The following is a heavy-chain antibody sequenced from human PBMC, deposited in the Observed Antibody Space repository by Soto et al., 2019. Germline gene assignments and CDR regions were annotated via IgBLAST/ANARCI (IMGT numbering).Heavy chain of an antibody. V-gene: IGHV3-23*01. J-gene: IGHJ5*02. CDR3: AKEAVVVPPVGVTLGVWGGFDP. CDR1: GFTFSSYA. D-gene: IGHD2-15*01. Sequence: EVQLLESGGGLVQPGGSLRLSCAASGFTFSSYAMSWVRQAPGKGLEWVSAISGSGGSTYYADSVKGRFTISRDNSKNTLYLQRNSLRAEDTAVYYCAKEAVVVPPVGVTLGVWGGFDPWGQGTLVTVSS. CDR2: ISGSGGST.